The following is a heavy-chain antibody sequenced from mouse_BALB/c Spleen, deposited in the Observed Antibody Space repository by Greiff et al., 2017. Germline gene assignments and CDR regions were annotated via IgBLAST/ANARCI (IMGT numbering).Heavy chain of an antibody. V-gene: IGHV1S135*01. CDR1: GYSFTSYY. D-gene: IGHD2-4*01. CDR2: IDPFNGGT. J-gene: IGHJ2*01. CDR3: AKYYDYLDY. Sequence: VQLQQSGPELMKPGASVKISCKASGYSFTSYYMHWVKQSHGKSLEWIGYIDPFNGGTSYNQKFKGKATLTVDKSSSTAYMHLSSLTSEDSAVYYCAKYYDYLDYWGQGTTLTVSS.